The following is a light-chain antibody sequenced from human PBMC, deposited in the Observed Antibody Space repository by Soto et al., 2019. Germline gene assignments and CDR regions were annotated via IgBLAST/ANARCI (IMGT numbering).Light chain of an antibody. CDR1: QSITNSY. CDR2: GAS. V-gene: IGKV3-20*01. CDR3: QQYGSSRFT. Sequence: EIVLTQSPGTLSLSPGERATLSCRASQSITNSYLAWYQQKPGQAPRLLVYGASGRATGIPDSGSGTDFTLTIGRLEPEDFAVYYCQQYGSSRFTFGPGTKVDVK. J-gene: IGKJ3*01.